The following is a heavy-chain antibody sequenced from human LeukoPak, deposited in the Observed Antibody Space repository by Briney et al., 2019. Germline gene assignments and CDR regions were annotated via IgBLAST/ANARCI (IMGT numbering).Heavy chain of an antibody. CDR2: ISSRSSYI. D-gene: IGHD4-23*01. CDR1: GFTFSSYS. Sequence: GGSLRLSCATSGFTFSSYSMNWVRQAPGKGLEWVSFISSRSSYIYYADSVKGRFTISRDNAKNSLYLQMNSLSAEDAAVYYCAREGGNDYDVDVWGQGTTVTVSS. CDR3: AREGGNDYDVDV. J-gene: IGHJ6*02. V-gene: IGHV3-21*01.